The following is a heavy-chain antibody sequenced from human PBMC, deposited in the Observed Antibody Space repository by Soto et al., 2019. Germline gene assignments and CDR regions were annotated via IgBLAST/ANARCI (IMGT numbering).Heavy chain of an antibody. J-gene: IGHJ4*02. Sequence: ASVKVSCKASGYSFTSYYMHWVRQAPGQGLEWMGIINPSGGSTRYAQEFQGRVTMTRDTSTSTVYMELSSLRSEDTAVYYCARGDCTNGVCYTDYFDYWGQGTLVTV. CDR3: ARGDCTNGVCYTDYFDY. CDR2: INPSGGST. CDR1: GYSFTSYY. V-gene: IGHV1-46*01. D-gene: IGHD2-8*01.